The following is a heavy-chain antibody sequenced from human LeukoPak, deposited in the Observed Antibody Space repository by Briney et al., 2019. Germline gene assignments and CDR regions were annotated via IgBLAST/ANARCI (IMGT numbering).Heavy chain of an antibody. CDR2: MNPNSGNT. D-gene: IGHD5/OR15-5a*01. CDR1: GYIFTSYG. J-gene: IGHJ4*02. Sequence: ASVKVSCEASGYIFTSYGLAWVRQAPGQGLEWMGWMNPNSGNTGYAQKFQGRVTMTRNTSISTTYMELSSLRSEDTAVYYCARGLSPGYWGQGTLVTVSS. CDR3: ARGLSPGY. V-gene: IGHV1-8*02.